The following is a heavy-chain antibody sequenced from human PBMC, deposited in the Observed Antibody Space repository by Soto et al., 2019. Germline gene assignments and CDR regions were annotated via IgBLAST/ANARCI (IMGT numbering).Heavy chain of an antibody. CDR2: LYDVDGS. D-gene: IGHD1-1*01. CDR1: GLTISGKKY. V-gene: IGHV3-53*01. J-gene: IGHJ3*01. CDR3: ASWHEREHAFDV. Sequence: DVQLVESGGGLIQPGESLRLSCAAFGLTISGKKYVAWVRQAPGKGLEWVAALYDVDGSFYADSVTGRFTTSSDSSKTTVYLQMNDLRPDDTAVYYCASWHEREHAFDVWGQGTTVTISS.